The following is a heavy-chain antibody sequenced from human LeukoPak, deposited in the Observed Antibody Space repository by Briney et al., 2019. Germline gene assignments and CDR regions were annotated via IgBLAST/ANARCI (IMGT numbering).Heavy chain of an antibody. D-gene: IGHD3-3*01. V-gene: IGHV3-23*01. Sequence: GGSLRLSCAASEFTFSSHAMSWVRQAPGKGLEWVSALYARGGNTYYSDSVKGRFTTSRDNSKNTLYLQMDNLRAEDTAVYYCARDLGDSGYYHPWYFDSWGRGALVTASS. CDR2: LYARGGNT. CDR1: EFTFSSHA. CDR3: ARDLGDSGYYHPWYFDS. J-gene: IGHJ4*02.